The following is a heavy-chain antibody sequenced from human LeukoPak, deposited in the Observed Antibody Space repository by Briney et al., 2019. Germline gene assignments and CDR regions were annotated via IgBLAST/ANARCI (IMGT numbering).Heavy chain of an antibody. D-gene: IGHD5-18*01. J-gene: IGHJ4*02. Sequence: GALRLSCAASGFTVSSNYMSWVRQAPGKGLEWVPVIYSGGSTYYADSVKGRFTISRDNSKNTLYLQMNSLRAEDTAVYYCARDLSPADTAMYYWGQGTLVTVSS. CDR1: GFTVSSNY. V-gene: IGHV3-53*01. CDR3: ARDLSPADTAMYY. CDR2: IYSGGST.